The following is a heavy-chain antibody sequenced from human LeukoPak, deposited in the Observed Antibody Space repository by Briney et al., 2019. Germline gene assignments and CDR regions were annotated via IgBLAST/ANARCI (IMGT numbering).Heavy chain of an antibody. D-gene: IGHD1-1*01. V-gene: IGHV3-33*08. CDR3: TRLHWTQRNAFDI. CDR1: GFTFSSYE. J-gene: IGHJ3*02. Sequence: GGSLRLSCAASGFTFSSYEMNWVRQAPGKGLEWVAFIRYDGSNKYYADSVKGRFTISRDNSKNTLYLQMNSLKTEDTAVYYCTRLHWTQRNAFDIWGQGTMVTVSS. CDR2: IRYDGSNK.